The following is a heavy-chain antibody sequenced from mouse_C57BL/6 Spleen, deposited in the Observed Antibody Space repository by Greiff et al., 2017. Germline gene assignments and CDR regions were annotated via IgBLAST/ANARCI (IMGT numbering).Heavy chain of an antibody. V-gene: IGHV1-55*01. CDR1: GYTFPSYW. J-gene: IGHJ4*01. D-gene: IGHD1-1*01. CDR3: ARGALHYYAMGY. Sequence: QVQLQQPGAELVKPGASVKMSCKASGYTFPSYWITWVKQRPGQGLEWFGDIYPGSGSTNYNEKFKSKATLTVDTSSSTVYMQLSSLTAEDSAVYYCARGALHYYAMGYWGQGRSVTGTS. CDR2: IYPGSGST.